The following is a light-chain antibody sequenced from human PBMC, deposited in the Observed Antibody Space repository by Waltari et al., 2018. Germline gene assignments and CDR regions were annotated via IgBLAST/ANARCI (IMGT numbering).Light chain of an antibody. CDR3: QQRSNWSIT. J-gene: IGKJ5*01. Sequence: DIVLTQSPATLSLSPGERATLSCRASQSVSSYLAWYQQKPGQAPRLLIYEASNRATGIPARFSGSGSGTDFTLTISSLEPEDFAVYYCQQRSNWSITFGQGTRLEIK. V-gene: IGKV3-11*01. CDR1: QSVSSY. CDR2: EAS.